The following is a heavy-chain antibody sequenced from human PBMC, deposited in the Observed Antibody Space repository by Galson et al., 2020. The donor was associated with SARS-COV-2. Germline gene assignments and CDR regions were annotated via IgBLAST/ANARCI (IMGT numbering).Heavy chain of an antibody. J-gene: IGHJ4*02. D-gene: IGHD6-19*01. V-gene: IGHV1-18*01. CDR2: ISAYNGNT. Sequence: ASVKVSCKASGYTFTSYGISWVRQAPGQGLEWMGWISAYNGNTNYAQKLQGRVTMTTDTSTSTAYMELRSLRSDDTAVYYCARMSRGWGGAVAGPNDYWGQGTLVTVSS. CDR3: ARMSRGWGGAVAGPNDY. CDR1: GYTFTSYG.